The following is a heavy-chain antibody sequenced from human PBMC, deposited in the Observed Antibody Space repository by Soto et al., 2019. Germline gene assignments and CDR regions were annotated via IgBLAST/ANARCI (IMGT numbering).Heavy chain of an antibody. CDR1: GFTFNNAW. V-gene: IGHV3-15*01. CDR3: TSDKVGSDTHIQDAWFDA. J-gene: IGHJ5*02. CDR2: IKSKTDGGTT. Sequence: KAGWSLRLSCVGSGFTFNNAWMSWVRQAPGKGLEWVGRIKSKTDGGTTDYAAPVKGRFTISRDDSRNTLYLQMNSLKTEDTALYTSTSDKVGSDTHIQDAWFDAWRKVTLVT. D-gene: IGHD5-18*01.